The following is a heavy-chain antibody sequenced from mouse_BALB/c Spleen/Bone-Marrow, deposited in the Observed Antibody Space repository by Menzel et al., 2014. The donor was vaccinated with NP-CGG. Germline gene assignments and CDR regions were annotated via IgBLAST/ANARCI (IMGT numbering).Heavy chain of an antibody. J-gene: IGHJ2*01. CDR2: ISGGGNS. CDR1: GFSFXSYA. V-gene: IGHV5-6-5*01. D-gene: IGHD1-2*01. CDR3: ARARGVTTATPYYFDY. Sequence: EVKLVESGGGLVKPGGSLKLSCAASGFSFXSYAVSWVRQTPEKRLEWVASISGGGNSYHSDNMKGRFTISRDNARNILYLQMSSLRSEDTAMYYCARARGVTTATPYYFDYWGQGTALTVSS.